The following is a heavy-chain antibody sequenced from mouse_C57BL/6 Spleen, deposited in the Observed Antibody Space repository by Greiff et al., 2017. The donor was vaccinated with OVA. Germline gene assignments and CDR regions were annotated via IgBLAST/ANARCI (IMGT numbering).Heavy chain of an antibody. Sequence: VKLVESGAELVKPGASVKISCKASGYAFSSYWMNWVKQRPGKGLEWIGQIYPGDGDTNYNGKFKGKATLTADKSSSTAYMQLSSLTSEDSAVYFCARKGAAPYYFDYWGQGTTLTVSS. D-gene: IGHD6-1*01. J-gene: IGHJ2*01. V-gene: IGHV1-80*01. CDR1: GYAFSSYW. CDR3: ARKGAAPYYFDY. CDR2: IYPGDGDT.